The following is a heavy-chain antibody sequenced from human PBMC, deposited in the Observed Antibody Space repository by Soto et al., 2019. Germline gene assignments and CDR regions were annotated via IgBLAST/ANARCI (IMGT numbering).Heavy chain of an antibody. D-gene: IGHD6-19*01. Sequence: SQTLSLTCAISGASVSSNSAAWNWIRQSPSRGLEWLGRTYYRSKWYNDYAVSVKSRITINPDTSKNQFSLQLNSVTPEDTAVYYCARDPRKQWLPNFDYWGQGTLVTVSS. CDR1: GASVSSNSAA. CDR3: ARDPRKQWLPNFDY. J-gene: IGHJ4*02. CDR2: TYYRSKWYN. V-gene: IGHV6-1*01.